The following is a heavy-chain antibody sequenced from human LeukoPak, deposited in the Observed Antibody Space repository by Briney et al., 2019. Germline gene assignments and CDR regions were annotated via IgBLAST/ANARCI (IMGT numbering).Heavy chain of an antibody. Sequence: GASVKVSCKASGYTFTGYYMHWVRQAPGQGLEWIGWINPNSGGTNYAQKFQGRVTMTRDTSISTAYMELSRLRSDDTAVYYCAREAGKCSSTSCYSFDYWGQGTLVTVSS. CDR1: GYTFTGYY. J-gene: IGHJ4*02. D-gene: IGHD2-2*01. CDR3: AREAGKCSSTSCYSFDY. V-gene: IGHV1-2*02. CDR2: INPNSGGT.